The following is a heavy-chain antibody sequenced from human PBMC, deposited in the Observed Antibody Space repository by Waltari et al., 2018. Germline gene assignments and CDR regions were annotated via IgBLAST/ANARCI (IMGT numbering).Heavy chain of an antibody. CDR1: GGSIERAY. J-gene: IGHJ4*02. Sequence: QVQLQESGPGLVKPAETLSLTCPGSGGSIERAYWTWVRQTPGKGLEWIGSIFNGGATNYDPSLMSRVSISLDMANRQFSLNLMSVTAADTAVYFCTRSRSSGEQIHFDYWGRGILVTVSS. CDR2: IFNGGAT. V-gene: IGHV4-59*01. D-gene: IGHD1-26*01. CDR3: TRSRSSGEQIHFDY.